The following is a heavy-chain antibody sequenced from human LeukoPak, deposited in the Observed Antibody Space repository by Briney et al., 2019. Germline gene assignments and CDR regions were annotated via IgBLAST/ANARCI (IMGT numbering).Heavy chain of an antibody. D-gene: IGHD6-6*01. Sequence: SETLSLTCTVSGGSISSSSYYWGWIRQPPGKGLEWIGSIYYSGSTYYNPSLKSRVTISVDTSKNQFSLKLSSVTAADTAVYYCASTAARNLYWGQGTLVTVSS. J-gene: IGHJ4*02. V-gene: IGHV4-39*07. CDR3: ASTAARNLY. CDR1: GGSISSSSYY. CDR2: IYYSGST.